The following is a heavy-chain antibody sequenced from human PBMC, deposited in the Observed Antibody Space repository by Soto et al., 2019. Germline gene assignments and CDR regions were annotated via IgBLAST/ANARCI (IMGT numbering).Heavy chain of an antibody. J-gene: IGHJ4*02. CDR2: ISTYNGDT. CDR3: ARGSGYYYWDDY. D-gene: IGHD3-22*01. V-gene: IGHV1-18*01. Sequence: QVQLVQSGPEVKKPGASVKVSCEASGYTFTTSGISWVRQAPGQGLEWMGWISTYNGDTNSAQKFQGRVTMTADTSTGTVYMELMSLKSDDTAVYYCARGSGYYYWDDYWGQGTLVTVSS. CDR1: GYTFTTSG.